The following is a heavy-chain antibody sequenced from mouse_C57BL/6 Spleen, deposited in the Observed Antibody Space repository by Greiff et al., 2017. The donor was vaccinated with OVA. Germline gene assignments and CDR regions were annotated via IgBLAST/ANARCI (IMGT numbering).Heavy chain of an antibody. CDR3: ERKGGKDAMDY. CDR1: GYSFTDYN. Sequence: EVQLQESGPVLVKPGASVKISCKASGYSFTDYNMNWVKQRHGKSLEWIGVINPNYGTTSYNQKFKGKATLTVDQSSSTAYMPLNSPTSEDSAVYYCERKGGKDAMDYWGQGTSVTVSS. J-gene: IGHJ4*01. D-gene: IGHD1-1*02. CDR2: INPNYGTT. V-gene: IGHV1-39*01.